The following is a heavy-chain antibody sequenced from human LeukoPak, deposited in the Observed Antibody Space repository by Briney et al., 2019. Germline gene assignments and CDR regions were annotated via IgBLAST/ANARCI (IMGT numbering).Heavy chain of an antibody. CDR2: ISYDGSNK. CDR1: GFTFSSYA. D-gene: IGHD6-19*01. V-gene: IGHV3-30-3*01. J-gene: IGHJ6*02. CDR3: ASPARGWKLYGMDV. Sequence: PGGSLRLSCAASGFTFSSYAMHWVRQAPGKGLEWVAVISYDGSNKYYADSVKGRFTISRDNSKNTLYLQMNSLRAEDTAVYYCASPARGWKLYGMDVWGQGTTVTVSS.